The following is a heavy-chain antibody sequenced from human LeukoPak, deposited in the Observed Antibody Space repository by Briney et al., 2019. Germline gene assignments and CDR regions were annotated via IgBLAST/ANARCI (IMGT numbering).Heavy chain of an antibody. D-gene: IGHD1-14*01. Sequence: SETLSFTCTVSGGSISGGDYYWSWIRQPPGKGLEWIGTTYYSGSTNYSPSLKSRVTISVDTSKNQFSLRLSSVTAADTAMYYCARDRLSPETSFDAFDIWGQGTMVTVSS. V-gene: IGHV4-30-4*08. CDR3: ARDRLSPETSFDAFDI. CDR2: TYYSGST. CDR1: GGSISGGDYY. J-gene: IGHJ3*02.